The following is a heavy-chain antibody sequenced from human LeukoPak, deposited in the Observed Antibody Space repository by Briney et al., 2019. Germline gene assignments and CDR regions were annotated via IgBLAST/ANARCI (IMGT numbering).Heavy chain of an antibody. CDR1: GFTFSSYG. Sequence: GGSLRLSCAASGFTFSSYGMHWVRQAPGKGLEWVAVISYDGSNKYYADSVKGRFTISRDNSKNTLYLQMNSLRAEDTAVYYCAKGSAPGYSYGLQYYYYYYMDVWGKGTTVTVSS. J-gene: IGHJ6*03. CDR2: ISYDGSNK. D-gene: IGHD5-18*01. CDR3: AKGSAPGYSYGLQYYYYYYMDV. V-gene: IGHV3-30*18.